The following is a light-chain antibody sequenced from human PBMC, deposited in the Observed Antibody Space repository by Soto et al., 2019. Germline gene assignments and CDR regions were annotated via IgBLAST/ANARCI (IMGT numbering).Light chain of an antibody. CDR1: SSDVGTYNL. Sequence: QSVLTQPASVSGSPGQSITISCTGTSSDVGTYNLVSWYQQHPGKAPKLMIYEGSKRPSGVSNRFSGSKSGNTASLTIFGLQAEDEADYYCCSYAGSSTLVFGGGTQLTVL. J-gene: IGLJ2*01. CDR3: CSYAGSSTLV. V-gene: IGLV2-23*01. CDR2: EGS.